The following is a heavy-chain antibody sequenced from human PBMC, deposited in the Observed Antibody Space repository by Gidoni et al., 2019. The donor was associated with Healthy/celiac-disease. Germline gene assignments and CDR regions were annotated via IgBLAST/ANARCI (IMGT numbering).Heavy chain of an antibody. V-gene: IGHV3-30*18. J-gene: IGHJ6*02. CDR2: ISYDGSNK. CDR3: AKLLGPYSSGWPYGMDV. Sequence: QVQLVDSGGGVVQPGRSLRLSCAASGFTFSSYGMHWVRQAPGKGLEWVAVISYDGSNKYYADSVKGRFTISRDNSKNTLYLQMNSLRAEDTAVYYCAKLLGPYSSGWPYGMDVWGQGTTVTVSS. CDR1: GFTFSSYG. D-gene: IGHD6-19*01.